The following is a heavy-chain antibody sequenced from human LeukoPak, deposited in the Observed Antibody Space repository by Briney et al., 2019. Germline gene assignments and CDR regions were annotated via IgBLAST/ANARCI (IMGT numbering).Heavy chain of an antibody. J-gene: IGHJ4*02. CDR2: ISSSGSTI. CDR1: GFTFSSYG. Sequence: GGTLRLSCAASGFTFSSYGMSWIRQAPGKGLEWVSYISSSGSTIYYADSVKGRFTISRDNAKNSLYLQMNSLRAEDTAVYYCARETYYYGSGSEYWGQGTLVTVSS. V-gene: IGHV3-11*01. D-gene: IGHD3-10*01. CDR3: ARETYYYGSGSEY.